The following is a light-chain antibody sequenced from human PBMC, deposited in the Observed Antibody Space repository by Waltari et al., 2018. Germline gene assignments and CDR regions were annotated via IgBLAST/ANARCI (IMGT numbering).Light chain of an antibody. CDR1: QTISIY. CDR2: KAS. J-gene: IGKJ2*01. V-gene: IGKV1-5*03. Sequence: DIQMTQSPSTLSASVGDRVTITCRASQTISIYLAWYQQKPGKAPNLLIYKASTLESGVPSRFSGSGSGTEFTRTISSLQPDDFATYYCQQYHSYSPYTFGQGTKLDIK. CDR3: QQYHSYSPYT.